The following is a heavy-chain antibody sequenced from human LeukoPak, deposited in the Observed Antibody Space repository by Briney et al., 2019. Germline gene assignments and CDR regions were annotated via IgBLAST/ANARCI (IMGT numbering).Heavy chain of an antibody. CDR1: GFTFSSYG. Sequence: GGSLRLSCAASGFTFSSYGMHWVRQAPGKGLEWVAVISYDGSNKYYADSVEGRFTISRDNSKNTLYLQMNSLRAEDTAVYYCAKDRGYSSSWYQIAEYFQHWGQGTLVTVSS. J-gene: IGHJ1*01. CDR3: AKDRGYSSSWYQIAEYFQH. CDR2: ISYDGSNK. V-gene: IGHV3-30*18. D-gene: IGHD6-13*01.